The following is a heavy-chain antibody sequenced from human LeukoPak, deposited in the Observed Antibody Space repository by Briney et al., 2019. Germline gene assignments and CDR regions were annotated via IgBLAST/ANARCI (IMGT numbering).Heavy chain of an antibody. CDR1: GYTFTEYD. Sequence: ASVKVSCKASGYTFTEYDITWVRQAPGQGLEWMGWISAYNGHTNYAQKLQGRITVTTDTSTSTSYMELRSLRSDDTAVYYCARRGLGTTQRYFEYWGQGTLVIVSS. CDR2: ISAYNGHT. D-gene: IGHD1-7*01. J-gene: IGHJ4*02. CDR3: ARRGLGTTQRYFEY. V-gene: IGHV1-18*01.